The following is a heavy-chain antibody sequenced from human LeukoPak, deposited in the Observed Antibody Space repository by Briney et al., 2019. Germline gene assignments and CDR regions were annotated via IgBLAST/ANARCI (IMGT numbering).Heavy chain of an antibody. CDR3: ARALPSSGSSSDVFDY. CDR2: IYYSGST. D-gene: IGHD6-19*01. CDR1: GGSISSYY. J-gene: IGHJ4*02. V-gene: IGHV4-59*01. Sequence: SETLSLTCTVSGGSISSYYWSWIRQPPGKGLEWIGYIYYSGSTNYNPSLKSRVTMSVDTSKNQFSLKLSSVTAADTAVYYCARALPSSGSSSDVFDYWGQGTLVTVSS.